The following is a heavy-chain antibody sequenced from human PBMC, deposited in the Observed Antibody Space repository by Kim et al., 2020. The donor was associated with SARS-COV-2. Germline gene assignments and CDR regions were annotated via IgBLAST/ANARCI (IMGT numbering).Heavy chain of an antibody. Sequence: SETLSLTCAVYGGSFSGYYWSWIRQPPGKGLEWIGEINHSGSTNYNPSLKSRVTISVDTSKNQFSLKLSSVTAADTAVYYCARGIYFDWYYGMDVWGQGTTVTVSS. CDR3: ARGIYFDWYYGMDV. CDR1: GGSFSGYY. V-gene: IGHV4-34*01. J-gene: IGHJ6*02. CDR2: INHSGST. D-gene: IGHD3-9*01.